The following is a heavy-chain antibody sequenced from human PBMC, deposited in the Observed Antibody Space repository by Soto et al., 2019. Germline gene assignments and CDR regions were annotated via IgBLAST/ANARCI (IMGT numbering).Heavy chain of an antibody. Sequence: SETLSLTCTVSGGSITSSSYYWGWIRQPPGKGLEWIGSIYYSGSTYYNPSLKSRVTISVDTSKNQFSLKLSSVTAADTAVYYCARRNTYDAFDIWGQGTMVTVSS. J-gene: IGHJ3*02. V-gene: IGHV4-39*01. D-gene: IGHD4-4*01. CDR1: GGSITSSSYY. CDR2: IYYSGST. CDR3: ARRNTYDAFDI.